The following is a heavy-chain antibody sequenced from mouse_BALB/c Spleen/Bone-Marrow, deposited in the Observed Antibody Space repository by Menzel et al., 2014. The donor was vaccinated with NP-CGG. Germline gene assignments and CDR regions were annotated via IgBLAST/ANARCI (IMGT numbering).Heavy chain of an antibody. CDR2: IWGDGST. V-gene: IGHV2-6-7*01. CDR1: GFSLTGYG. D-gene: IGHD2-13*01. J-gene: IGHJ1*01. Sequence: VMLVESGPGLVAPSQSLSITCTVSGFSLTGYGVNWVRQPPGKGLEWLGKIWGDGSTDYNSPLKSRLSIIKYNSKSQVFLKMNSLQTDDTARYYCARDRRGLRYFDVWGAGTTVTVSS. CDR3: ARDRRGLRYFDV.